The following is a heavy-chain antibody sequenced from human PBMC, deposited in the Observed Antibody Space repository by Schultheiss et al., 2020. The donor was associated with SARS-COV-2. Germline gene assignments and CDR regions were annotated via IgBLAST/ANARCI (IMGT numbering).Heavy chain of an antibody. CDR3: ARPPIAARREDYYYYGMDV. CDR1: GGSFSGYY. Sequence: SETLSLTCAVYGGSFSGYYWSWIRQPPGKGLEWIGYIYYSGSTNYNPSLKSRVTISVDKSKNQFSLKLSSVTAADTAVYYCARPPIAARREDYYYYGMDVWGQGTTVTVSS. D-gene: IGHD6-6*01. CDR2: IYYSGST. J-gene: IGHJ6*02. V-gene: IGHV4-59*12.